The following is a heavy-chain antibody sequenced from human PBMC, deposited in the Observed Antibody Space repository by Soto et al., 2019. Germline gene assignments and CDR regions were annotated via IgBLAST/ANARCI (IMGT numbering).Heavy chain of an antibody. J-gene: IGHJ3*02. CDR1: GYTFTSYG. V-gene: IGHV1-18*01. Sequence: ASVKVSCKASGYTFTSYGSSWVRQAPGQGLEGMGWISAYNGNTNYAQKLQGRLTMTTDTSTSTAYMELRSLRSDDTAVYYCARADILTGYYILPGAFDIWGQGTMVTVSS. D-gene: IGHD3-9*01. CDR2: ISAYNGNT. CDR3: ARADILTGYYILPGAFDI.